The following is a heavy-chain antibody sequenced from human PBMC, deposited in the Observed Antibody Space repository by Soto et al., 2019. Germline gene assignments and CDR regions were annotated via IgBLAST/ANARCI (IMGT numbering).Heavy chain of an antibody. J-gene: IGHJ4*02. Sequence: LRLSCAASGFTFSSYGMHWVRQAPGKGLEWVAVISYDGSNKYYADSVKGRFTISRDNSKNTLYLQMNSLRAEDTAVYYCAKEVVSDYDFWSGYYEELFDYWGQGTLVTVSS. D-gene: IGHD3-3*01. CDR1: GFTFSSYG. CDR2: ISYDGSNK. V-gene: IGHV3-30*18. CDR3: AKEVVSDYDFWSGYYEELFDY.